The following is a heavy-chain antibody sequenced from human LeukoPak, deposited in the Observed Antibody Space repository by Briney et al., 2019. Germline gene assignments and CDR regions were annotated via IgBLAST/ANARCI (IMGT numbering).Heavy chain of an antibody. CDR2: IIPILGIA. J-gene: IGHJ6*02. CDR3: ARDPYSSGWSEVGMDV. CDR1: GGTFSSYA. D-gene: IGHD6-19*01. V-gene: IGHV1-69*04. Sequence: ASVKVSCKASGGTFSSYAISWVRQAPGQGLEWMGRIIPILGIANYAQKFQGRVTITADKSTSTAYMELSSLRSEDTAVYYCARDPYSSGWSEVGMDVWGQGTTVTVSS.